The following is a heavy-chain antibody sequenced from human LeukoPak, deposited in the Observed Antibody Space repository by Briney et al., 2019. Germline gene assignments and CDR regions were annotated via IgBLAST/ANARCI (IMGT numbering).Heavy chain of an antibody. Sequence: SETLSLTCAVYGGSFSGYYWTWIRQPPGKGLEWIGEINHSGSTNYNPSLKSRVTISIDTSKSQFSLKLSSVTAADTAVYYCARGPYYFGSGTDYNRFSVVYWGQGILVTVSS. CDR2: INHSGST. CDR3: ARGPYYFGSGTDYNRFSVVY. V-gene: IGHV4-34*01. J-gene: IGHJ4*02. D-gene: IGHD3-10*01. CDR1: GGSFSGYY.